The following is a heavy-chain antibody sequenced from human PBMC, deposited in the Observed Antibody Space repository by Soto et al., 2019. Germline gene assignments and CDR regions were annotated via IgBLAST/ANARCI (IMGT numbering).Heavy chain of an antibody. Sequence: VQLVESGGGLVQPGGSLRLSCAASGFTFGDYEMSWIRQAPGKGLEWVSTTGATGRTTYYSDSVKGRFTVSRDNSKNTLDLQMSNLRAEDTAVYYCATVHNTSRSFDYWGQGTLVTVSS. CDR1: GFTFGDYE. J-gene: IGHJ4*02. CDR2: TGATGRTT. D-gene: IGHD1-20*01. CDR3: ATVHNTSRSFDY. V-gene: IGHV3-23*04.